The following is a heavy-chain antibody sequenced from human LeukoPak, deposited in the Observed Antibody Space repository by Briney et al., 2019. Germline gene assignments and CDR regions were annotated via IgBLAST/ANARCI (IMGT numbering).Heavy chain of an antibody. Sequence: KFSSKASGGAFISYAISWVRPAPGQGVGWRGGVIPIFGTANYAHKFQGRVTITTDESTSPAYMELSSLTSEDTAVYYCARELARGGDYVNYFDYWGQGTLVTVSS. D-gene: IGHD2-21*02. J-gene: IGHJ4*02. CDR1: GGAFISYA. V-gene: IGHV1-69*05. CDR2: VIPIFGTA. CDR3: ARELARGGDYVNYFDY.